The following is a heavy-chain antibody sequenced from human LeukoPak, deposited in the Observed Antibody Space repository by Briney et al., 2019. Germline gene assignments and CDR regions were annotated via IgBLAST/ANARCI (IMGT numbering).Heavy chain of an antibody. V-gene: IGHV1-69*13. CDR3: ARLSSSSVHRDY. J-gene: IGHJ4*02. CDR2: IIPIFGTA. CDR1: GYTFTSYG. Sequence: VASVNVSCKPSGYTFTSYGISWVRQAPGQGLEWMGGIIPIFGTANYAQKFQGRVTITADEPTSTAYMELSSLRSEDTAVYYCARLSSSSVHRDYWGQGTLVTVSS. D-gene: IGHD6-13*01.